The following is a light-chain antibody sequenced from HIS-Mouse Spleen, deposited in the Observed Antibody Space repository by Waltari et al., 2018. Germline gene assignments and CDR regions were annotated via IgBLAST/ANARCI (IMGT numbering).Light chain of an antibody. CDR3: SSYTSSSTLDWV. J-gene: IGLJ3*02. Sequence: QSALTQPASVSGSPGQSITISCTGTSSDVGGYNYVSWYQQHPGKAPKIMIYEVSNRPSGVSNRFSGAKSGNTASLTISGLQAEDEADYYCSSYTSSSTLDWVFGGGTKLTVL. CDR2: EVS. CDR1: SSDVGGYNY. V-gene: IGLV2-14*01.